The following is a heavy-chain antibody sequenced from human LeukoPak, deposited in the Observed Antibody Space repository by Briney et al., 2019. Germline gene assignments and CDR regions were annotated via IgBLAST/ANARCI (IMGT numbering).Heavy chain of an antibody. D-gene: IGHD3-9*01. V-gene: IGHV4-34*03. CDR3: KKKTAYDILTGYEAFDI. Sequence: PSETRFLTCAVNGGSFSGYYWSWIRQPPWKGLEWIGEINHSGSTNYNPSLKSRVTISVDTSKNQFSLKLSSVTAADTAVFFFKKKTAYDILTGYEAFDIWGQGTMVTVSS. CDR2: INHSGST. CDR1: GGSFSGYY. J-gene: IGHJ3*02.